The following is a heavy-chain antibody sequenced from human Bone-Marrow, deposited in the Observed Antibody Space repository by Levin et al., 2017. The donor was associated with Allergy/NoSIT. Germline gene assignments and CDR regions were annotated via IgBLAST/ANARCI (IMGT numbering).Heavy chain of an antibody. J-gene: IGHJ4*02. V-gene: IGHV5-51*01. CDR2: IYSGNSDT. Sequence: GASVKVSCKVSAYNFANYWIGWVRQMPGKGLEWMGIIYSGNSDTRYSPSFQGQVTISVDKSITTAYLQWSSLKASDTAVYYCARRYCTGFTCYPFDYWGQGTLVTVSS. CDR3: ARRYCTGFTCYPFDY. CDR1: AYNFANYW. D-gene: IGHD2-8*02.